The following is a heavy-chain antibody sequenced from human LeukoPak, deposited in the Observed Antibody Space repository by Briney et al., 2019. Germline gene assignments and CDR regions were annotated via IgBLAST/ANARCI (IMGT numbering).Heavy chain of an antibody. J-gene: IGHJ1*01. CDR2: INGDGRRA. Sequence: GGSLRLSCAASGFTFSSYWMHWVRQAPGKGLVWVSRINGDGRRANYAESVKGRFTISRDNAKNTVSLQMNSLRAEDTGVYFCARAPSEIGGYYPEYFRHWGQGTLVTVSS. CDR1: GFTFSSYW. D-gene: IGHD3-22*01. CDR3: ARAPSEIGGYYPEYFRH. V-gene: IGHV3-74*01.